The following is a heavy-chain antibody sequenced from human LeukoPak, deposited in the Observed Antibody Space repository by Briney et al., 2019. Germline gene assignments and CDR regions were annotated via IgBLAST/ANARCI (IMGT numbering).Heavy chain of an antibody. V-gene: IGHV3-33*01. CDR2: IWYDGSNK. Sequence: GGSLRPSCAASGFTFRNHGMHWVRQAPGKGLEWVAVIWYDGSNKYYADSVKGRFTFSRGNSKNTLSLQMDSLRAEDTALYYCARDRGSYYIDFWGQGTPVTVSS. J-gene: IGHJ4*02. D-gene: IGHD1-1*01. CDR3: ARDRGSYYIDF. CDR1: GFTFRNHG.